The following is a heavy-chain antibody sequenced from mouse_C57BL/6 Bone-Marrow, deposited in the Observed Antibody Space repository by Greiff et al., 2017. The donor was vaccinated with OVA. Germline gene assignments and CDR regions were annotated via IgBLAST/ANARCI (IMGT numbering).Heavy chain of an antibody. CDR2: ISSGGSYT. CDR3: ARPPPHYYGSSYGYFDV. CDR1: GFTFSSYG. V-gene: IGHV5-6*02. D-gene: IGHD1-1*01. Sequence: EVMLVESGGDLVKPGGSLKLSCAASGFTFSSYGMSWVRQTPDKRLEWVATISSGGSYTYYPDSVKGRFTISRDNAKNTLYLQMSSLKSEDTAMYYCARPPPHYYGSSYGYFDVWGTGTTVTVSS. J-gene: IGHJ1*03.